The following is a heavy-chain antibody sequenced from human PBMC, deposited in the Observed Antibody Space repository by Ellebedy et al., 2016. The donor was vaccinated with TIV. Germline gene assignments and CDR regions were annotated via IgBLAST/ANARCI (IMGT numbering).Heavy chain of an antibody. CDR2: ISYDGSNK. J-gene: IGHJ4*02. V-gene: IGHV3-30*18. D-gene: IGHD4-23*01. CDR3: AKGGPYGGIAFDY. CDR1: GFTFSSYG. Sequence: GESLKISCAASGFTFSSYGMHWVRQAPGKGLEWVAVISYDGSNKYYADSVKGRFTISRDNSKNTLYLQMNSLRAEDTAVYYCAKGGPYGGIAFDYWGQGTLVTVSS.